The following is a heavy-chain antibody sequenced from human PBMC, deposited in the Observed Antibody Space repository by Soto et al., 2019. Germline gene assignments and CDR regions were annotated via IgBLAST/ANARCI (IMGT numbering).Heavy chain of an antibody. J-gene: IGHJ4*02. V-gene: IGHV4-39*01. CDR3: ASQVGAITLLGY. CDR1: GGSISSSSYY. CDR2: IYYSGST. D-gene: IGHD1-26*01. Sequence: QLQLQESGPGLVKPSETLSLTCTVSGGSISSSSYYWGWIRQPPGKGLEWIGSIYYSGSTYYNPSLKSRVTISVDTSKNQFSLKLSSVTAADTAVYYCASQVGAITLLGYWGQGTLVTVSS.